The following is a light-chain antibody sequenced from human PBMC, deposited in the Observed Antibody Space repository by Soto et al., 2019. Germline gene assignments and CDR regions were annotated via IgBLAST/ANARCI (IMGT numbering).Light chain of an antibody. CDR1: SSDIGEYDY. CDR2: EVT. J-gene: IGLJ2*01. CDR3: SSYSSSRSVV. V-gene: IGLV2-14*01. Sequence: QPVLTQPASVSGSPGQSITISCTGTSSDIGEYDYVSWYRQYPGKAPKLLIYEVTNRPSGVSLRFSGSKSANTASLTISGLQAEDEADYYCSSYSSSRSVVFGGGTKLTVL.